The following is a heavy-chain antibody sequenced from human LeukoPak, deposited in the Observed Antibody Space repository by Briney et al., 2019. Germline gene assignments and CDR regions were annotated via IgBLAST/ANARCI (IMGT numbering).Heavy chain of an antibody. V-gene: IGHV1-69*04. D-gene: IGHD3-10*01. Sequence: GASVKVSCKASGGTFSSYAISWVRQAPGQGLEWMGRIIPILGIANYAQKFQGRVTITADKSTSTAYMELSSLRSEDTAVYYCAREYYYGSGSYNWFDPWGQGTLVTVSS. CDR1: GGTFSSYA. J-gene: IGHJ5*02. CDR3: AREYYYGSGSYNWFDP. CDR2: IIPILGIA.